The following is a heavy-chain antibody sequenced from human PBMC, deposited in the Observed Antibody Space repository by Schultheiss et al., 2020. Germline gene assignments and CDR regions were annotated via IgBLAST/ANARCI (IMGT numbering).Heavy chain of an antibody. Sequence: GGSLRLSCAASGFTFSSYSMNWVRQAPGKGLEWVSAISGSGGSTYYADSVKGRFTISRDNSKNTLYLQMNSLRAEDTAVYYCAKDPRLYSSGTRGAFDIWGQGTMVT. V-gene: IGHV3-23*01. CDR1: GFTFSSYS. CDR3: AKDPRLYSSGTRGAFDI. CDR2: ISGSGGST. J-gene: IGHJ3*02. D-gene: IGHD6-19*01.